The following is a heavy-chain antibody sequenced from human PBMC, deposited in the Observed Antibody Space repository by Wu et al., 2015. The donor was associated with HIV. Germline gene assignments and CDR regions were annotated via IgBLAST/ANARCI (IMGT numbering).Heavy chain of an antibody. CDR1: GGTFRRYA. Sequence: QVQLVQSGTEVKKPGSSVKVSCKTSGGTFRRYAISWVRQAPGQGLEWMGGILPTFGTADYAQKFRDRVTISADVSTSTAYMELSSLRSEDTAVYYCARWVAPHTAWFDPWGQGTLVTVSS. J-gene: IGHJ5*02. V-gene: IGHV1-69*12. CDR3: ARWVAPHTAWFDP. CDR2: ILPTFGTA. D-gene: IGHD1-26*01.